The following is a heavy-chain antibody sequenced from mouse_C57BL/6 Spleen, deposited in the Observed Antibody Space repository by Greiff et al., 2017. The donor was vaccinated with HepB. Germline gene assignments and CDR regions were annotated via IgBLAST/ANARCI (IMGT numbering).Heavy chain of an antibody. CDR3: ARHEPTVGAKGYFDV. CDR1: GFTFSSYG. V-gene: IGHV5-6*01. D-gene: IGHD1-1*01. J-gene: IGHJ1*03. Sequence: EVMLVESGGDLVKPGGSLKLSCAASGFTFSSYGMSWVRQTPDKRLEWVATISSGGSYTYYPDSVKGRFTISRDNAKNTLYLQMSSLKSEDTAMYYCARHEPTVGAKGYFDVWGTGTTVTVSS. CDR2: ISSGGSYT.